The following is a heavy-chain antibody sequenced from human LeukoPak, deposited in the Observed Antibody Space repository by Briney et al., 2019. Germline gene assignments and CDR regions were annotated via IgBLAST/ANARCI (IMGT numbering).Heavy chain of an antibody. CDR1: GYTFTSYD. V-gene: IGHV1-8*03. J-gene: IGHJ5*02. D-gene: IGHD3-10*01. Sequence: ASVKVSCKASGYTFTSYDINWVRQATGQGLEWMGWMNPNSGNTGYAQKFQGRITITRNTSISTAYMELSSLRSEDTAVYYCARAPRITMVRGVIYWFDPWGQGTLVTVSS. CDR3: ARAPRITMVRGVIYWFDP. CDR2: MNPNSGNT.